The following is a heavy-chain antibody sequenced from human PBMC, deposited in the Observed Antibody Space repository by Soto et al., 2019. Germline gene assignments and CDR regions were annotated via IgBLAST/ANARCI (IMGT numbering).Heavy chain of an antibody. CDR2: IYPGDSDT. CDR1: GYSFTSYW. V-gene: IGHV5-51*01. CDR3: ERLDILVVHDAFDI. Sequence: GESLKISCKGSGYSFTSYWIGLVRQMPGKGLEWMGIIYPGDSDTRYSPSFQGQVTISADKSISTAYLQWSNLKASDTAMYYCERLDILVVHDAFDIWGQGTIVTGSS. D-gene: IGHD2-21*01. J-gene: IGHJ3*02.